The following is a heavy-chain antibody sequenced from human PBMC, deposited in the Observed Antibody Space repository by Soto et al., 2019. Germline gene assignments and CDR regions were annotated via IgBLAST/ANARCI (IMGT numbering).Heavy chain of an antibody. CDR2: IYYSGST. Sequence: QLQLQESGPGLVKPSETLSLTCTVSGGSISSSSYYWGWIRQPPGKGLEWIGSIYYSGSTYYNPSLKSRVTISVDTSKNQFSLKLSSVTAADTAVYYCASNVASGIVGATDYWGQGTLVTVSS. J-gene: IGHJ4*02. CDR1: GGSISSSSYY. V-gene: IGHV4-39*01. CDR3: ASNVASGIVGATDY. D-gene: IGHD1-26*01.